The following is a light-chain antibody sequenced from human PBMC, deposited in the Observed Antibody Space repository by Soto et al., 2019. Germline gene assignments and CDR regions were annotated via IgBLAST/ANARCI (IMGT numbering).Light chain of an antibody. CDR3: QHYNSYSEA. CDR1: QSISTW. CDR2: KAS. J-gene: IGKJ1*01. V-gene: IGKV1-5*03. Sequence: IQMTQSPSSLSASVEDRVTITCRASQSISTWLAWYQQKPGKAPKLLIYKASTLKSGVPSRFSGSGSGTEFTLTISSLQPDDFATYYCQHYNSYSEAFGQGTKVDI.